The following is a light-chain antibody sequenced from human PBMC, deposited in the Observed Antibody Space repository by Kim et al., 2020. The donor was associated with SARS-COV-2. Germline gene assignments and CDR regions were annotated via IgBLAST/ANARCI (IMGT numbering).Light chain of an antibody. V-gene: IGKV1-9*01. CDR1: QGIGSH. Sequence: IQLTQSPSSLSASVGDRVTITCRASQGIGSHLAWYQQKPGRAPKFLIYAASTLQSVVPSRFSGSGSGTEFTLTISSLQPEDFATYYCQQLNNYPLTFGPGTKVDVK. CDR3: QQLNNYPLT. J-gene: IGKJ3*01. CDR2: AAS.